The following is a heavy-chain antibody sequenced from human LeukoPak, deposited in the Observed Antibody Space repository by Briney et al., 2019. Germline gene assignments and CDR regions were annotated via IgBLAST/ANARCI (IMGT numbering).Heavy chain of an antibody. J-gene: IGHJ4*02. Sequence: PGGSLRLSCTASGFTFGDYAMSWVRQAPGKGLEWVSIIHSGGATFYADSVKGRFTVSRDNSENTVYLQMSSLRAEDTAVYYCARATTVTSNFDYWGQGTLVTVSS. V-gene: IGHV3-66*01. CDR1: GFTFGDYA. CDR2: IHSGGAT. D-gene: IGHD4-17*01. CDR3: ARATTVTSNFDY.